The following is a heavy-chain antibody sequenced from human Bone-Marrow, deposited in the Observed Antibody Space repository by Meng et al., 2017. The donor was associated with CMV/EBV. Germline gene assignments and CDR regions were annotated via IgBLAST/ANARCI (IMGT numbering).Heavy chain of an antibody. J-gene: IGHJ4*02. CDR1: GGTFSSYA. CDR2: IIPIFGTA. CDR3: AREGVEMATIAQPYFAD. D-gene: IGHD5-24*01. Sequence: SVKVSCKASGGTFSSYAISWVRQAPGQGLEWMGGIIPIFGTANYAQKFQGRVTITTDESTSTAYMELSSLRSEDTAVYYCAREGVEMATIAQPYFADWGPGNLVNFSS. V-gene: IGHV1-69*05.